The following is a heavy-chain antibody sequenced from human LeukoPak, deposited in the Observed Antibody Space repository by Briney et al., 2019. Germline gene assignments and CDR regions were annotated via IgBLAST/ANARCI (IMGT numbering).Heavy chain of an antibody. Sequence: SAKVSCKASGGTFSSYAISWVRQAPGQGLEWMGGIIPIFGTANYAQKFQGRVTITADESTSTAYMELSSLRSEDTAVYYCASGPADYYDSSGYYRNPRGAFDIWGQGTMVTVSS. D-gene: IGHD3-22*01. J-gene: IGHJ3*02. CDR3: ASGPADYYDSSGYYRNPRGAFDI. CDR1: GGTFSSYA. CDR2: IIPIFGTA. V-gene: IGHV1-69*01.